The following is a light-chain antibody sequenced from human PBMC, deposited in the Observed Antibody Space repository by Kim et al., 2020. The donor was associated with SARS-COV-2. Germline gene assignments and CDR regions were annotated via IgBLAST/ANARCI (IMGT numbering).Light chain of an antibody. CDR3: QQYGSSPPT. CDR1: QSVSSSY. Sequence: SQGERATLSCRASQSVSSSYLAWYQQKPGQAPRLLIYGASSRATGIPDRFSGSGSGTDFTLTISRLEPEDFAVYYCQQYGSSPPTFGQGTRLEIK. J-gene: IGKJ5*01. V-gene: IGKV3-20*01. CDR2: GAS.